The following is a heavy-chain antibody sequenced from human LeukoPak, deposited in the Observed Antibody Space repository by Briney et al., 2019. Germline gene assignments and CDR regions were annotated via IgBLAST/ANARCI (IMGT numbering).Heavy chain of an antibody. CDR3: ARGFLWFGGSDGSDLDY. Sequence: GGSLRLSFAASGFTFSSYVMNWVRQAPGKGLEWVSYISSSSSTIYYADSVKGRFTISRDNAKNSLYLQMNSLRAEDTAVYYCARGFLWFGGSDGSDLDYWGQGTLVTVSS. CDR1: GFTFSSYV. CDR2: ISSSSSTI. V-gene: IGHV3-48*01. J-gene: IGHJ4*02. D-gene: IGHD3-10*01.